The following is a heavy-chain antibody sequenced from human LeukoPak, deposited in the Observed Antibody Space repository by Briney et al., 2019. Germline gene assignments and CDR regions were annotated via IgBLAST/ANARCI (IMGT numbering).Heavy chain of an antibody. Sequence: GGSLRLSCAASGFTISTYSMNWVRQAPGKGLEWVSSISSGSTYVYYVDSVKGRFTISRDNAKNSLYLQMNSLRVEDTAVYYCARDPGGATTEFDYWGQGTLVTVSS. V-gene: IGHV3-21*01. J-gene: IGHJ4*02. CDR2: ISSGSTYV. CDR1: GFTISTYS. D-gene: IGHD1-26*01. CDR3: ARDPGGATTEFDY.